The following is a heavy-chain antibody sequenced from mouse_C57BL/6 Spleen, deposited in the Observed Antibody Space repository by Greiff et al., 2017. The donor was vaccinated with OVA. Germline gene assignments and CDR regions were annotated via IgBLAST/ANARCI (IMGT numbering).Heavy chain of an antibody. CDR3: ATTYDGYSAWFAY. J-gene: IGHJ3*01. Sequence: QVQLQQSGAELVKPGASVKLSCKASGYTFTSYWMQWVKQRPGQGLEWIGEIDPSDSSTNYNQQFKGKATLTVDTSSSTAYMQLSSLTSEDSAVYYCATTYDGYSAWFAYWGQGTLVTVSA. CDR2: IDPSDSST. CDR1: GYTFTSYW. D-gene: IGHD2-3*01. V-gene: IGHV1-50*01.